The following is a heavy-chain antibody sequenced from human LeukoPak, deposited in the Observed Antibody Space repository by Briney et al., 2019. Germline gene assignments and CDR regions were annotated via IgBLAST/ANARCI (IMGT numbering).Heavy chain of an antibody. Sequence: SETLSLTCTVSGGSISSYYWSWIRQPPGKGLEWIGYIYHSGSTKYNPSLKGRVTISVDTSKNQFSLKLSSVTAADTAVYYCARGGSVRTFDYWGQGTLVTVSS. CDR2: IYHSGST. CDR3: ARGGSVRTFDY. J-gene: IGHJ4*02. CDR1: GGSISSYY. V-gene: IGHV4-59*12. D-gene: IGHD6-25*01.